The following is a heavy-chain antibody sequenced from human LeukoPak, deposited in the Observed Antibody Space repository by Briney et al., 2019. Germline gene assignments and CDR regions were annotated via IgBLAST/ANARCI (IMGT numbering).Heavy chain of an antibody. CDR2: SGSGGST. V-gene: IGHV3-23*01. J-gene: IGHJ6*02. CDR3: AKVQRDFVVVVAATRDYYYYGMDV. D-gene: IGHD2-15*01. Sequence: GGSLRLSCEASGFTFSTYAMSWVRQAPGKGLEWVSASGSGGSTYYADSVKGRFTISRDNSKNTLYLQMNSLRAEDTAVYYCAKVQRDFVVVVAATRDYYYYGMDVWGQGTTVTDSS. CDR1: GFTFSTYA.